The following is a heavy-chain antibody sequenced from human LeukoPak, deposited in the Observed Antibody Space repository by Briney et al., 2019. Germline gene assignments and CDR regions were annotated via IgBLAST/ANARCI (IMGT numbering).Heavy chain of an antibody. CDR3: ARVGYYYDSSGYLYE. CDR1: GGTFSSYA. CDR2: IIPIFGTA. V-gene: IGHV1-69*05. Sequence: SVKVSCKASGGTFSSYAISWVRQAPGQGLEWMGRIIPIFGTANYAQKFQGTVTITTDDSTSTVYMELSSLRSEDTAVYYCARVGYYYDSSGYLYEWGQGTLVTVSS. J-gene: IGHJ4*02. D-gene: IGHD3-22*01.